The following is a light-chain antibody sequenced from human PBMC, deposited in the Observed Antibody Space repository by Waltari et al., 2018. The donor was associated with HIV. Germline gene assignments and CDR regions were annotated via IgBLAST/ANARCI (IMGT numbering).Light chain of an antibody. CDR2: DND. CDR1: NSNVGRHP. J-gene: IGLJ3*02. Sequence: QSVLTQPPSASGTPGQGVTISCSGRNSNVGRHPVCLYRQLPGTAPKLLIYDNDKRPSGVSARFSGSKSGTSASLAISGLRSDDEADYYCSAWDDSLSVVVFGGGTKLTVL. V-gene: IGLV1-47*01. CDR3: SAWDDSLSVVV.